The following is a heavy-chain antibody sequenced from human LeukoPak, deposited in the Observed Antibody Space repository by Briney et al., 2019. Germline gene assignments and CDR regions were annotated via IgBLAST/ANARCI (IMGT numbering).Heavy chain of an antibody. D-gene: IGHD6-13*01. Sequence: ASVKVSCKASGYTFTGYYMHWVRQAPGQGLEWMGWINPNSGGTNYAQKFQGRVTMTRDTSISTAYMELSRLRSDDTAVYYCAREEIAAAGRYFDYWGQGTLVTVSS. CDR1: GYTFTGYY. V-gene: IGHV1-2*02. J-gene: IGHJ4*02. CDR2: INPNSGGT. CDR3: AREEIAAAGRYFDY.